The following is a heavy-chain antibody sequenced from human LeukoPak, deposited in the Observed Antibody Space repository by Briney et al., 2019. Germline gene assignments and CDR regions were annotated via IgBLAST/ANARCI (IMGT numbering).Heavy chain of an antibody. CDR1: GYTFTDYY. CDR2: INAKSGDT. J-gene: IGHJ4*02. V-gene: IGHV1-2*02. D-gene: IGHD2-8*02. Sequence: ASVKVSCKASGYTFTDYYMHWVRQAPGQGLEWMGWINAKSGDTKYAQQFQARVTMTRDTSITTTYMEVSRLSSDDTAVYYCARQNTGQLDYRGQGTLVTVSS. CDR3: ARQNTGQLDY.